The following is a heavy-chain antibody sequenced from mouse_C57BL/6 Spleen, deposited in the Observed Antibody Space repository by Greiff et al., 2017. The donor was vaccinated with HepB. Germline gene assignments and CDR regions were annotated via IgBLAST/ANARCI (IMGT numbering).Heavy chain of an antibody. CDR2: IYPGDGDT. D-gene: IGHD2-3*01. CDR1: GYAFSSSW. V-gene: IGHV1-82*01. Sequence: VQLQQSGPELVKPGASVKISCKASGYAFSSSWMNWVKQRPGKGLEWIGRIYPGDGDTNYNGKFKGKATLTADKSFSTAYMQLSSLTSEDSAVYFCARSTDGYPYYFDYWGQGTTLTVSS. J-gene: IGHJ2*01. CDR3: ARSTDGYPYYFDY.